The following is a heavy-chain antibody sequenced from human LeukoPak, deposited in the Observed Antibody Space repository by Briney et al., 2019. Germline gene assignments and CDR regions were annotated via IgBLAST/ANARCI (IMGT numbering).Heavy chain of an antibody. CDR2: IYTSGST. D-gene: IGHD5-24*01. CDR1: GGSVTRYF. V-gene: IGHV4-4*09. J-gene: IGHJ6*03. Sequence: KPSETLSLTCTVSGGSVTRYFWSWIRQPPGKGLEWIGYIYTSGSTNYNPSLRSRVTMSVDTSKNQFSLKLSSVTAADTAVYYCARRGGYNSHYYYYYYMDVWGKGTTVTVSS. CDR3: ARRGGYNSHYYYYYYMDV.